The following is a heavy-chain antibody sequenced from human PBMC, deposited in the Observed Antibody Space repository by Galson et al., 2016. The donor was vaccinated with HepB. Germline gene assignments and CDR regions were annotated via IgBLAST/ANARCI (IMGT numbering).Heavy chain of an antibody. CDR3: SRVGRTGSFYRAFDF. Sequence: SLRLSCAASGFTVSSHYMSWVRQAPGKGLEWVSVIYSGGSTYYADSVKGRFNISRDNSNNTLSLQMNSLRAEDTAVYYRSRVGRTGSFYRAFDFWGQGTLVTVSS. J-gene: IGHJ3*01. CDR2: IYSGGST. D-gene: IGHD1-26*01. V-gene: IGHV3-53*01. CDR1: GFTVSSHY.